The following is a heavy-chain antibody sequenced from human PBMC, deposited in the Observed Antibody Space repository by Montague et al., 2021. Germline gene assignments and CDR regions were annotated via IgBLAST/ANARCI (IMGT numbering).Heavy chain of an antibody. CDR2: VSHGGRT. CDR3: ARERDRYYYMDI. J-gene: IGHJ6*03. Sequence: SETLSLTCTVPRSLINSDYYWGWIRQPPGKGLEWKGSVSHGGRTYYNPSLKSRVTISVDTSNNHFSLKLSSVTAADTAMYYCARERDRYYYMDIWGKGTTITVSS. CDR1: RSLINSDYY. V-gene: IGHV4-38-2*02.